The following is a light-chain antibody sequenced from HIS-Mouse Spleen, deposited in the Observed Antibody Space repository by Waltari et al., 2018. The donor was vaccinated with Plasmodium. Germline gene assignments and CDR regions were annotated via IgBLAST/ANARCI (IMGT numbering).Light chain of an antibody. CDR2: DVS. J-gene: IGLJ1*01. CDR1: SSDVGGYHY. Sequence: QSALTQPRSVSGSPGQSVTLSCTGTSSDVGGYHYVSCYQHHPGEAPQLMIYDVSKLPSGVPDRFSGSKSGNTASLTISGLQAEDEADYYCCSYAGSYTYVFGTGTKVTVL. V-gene: IGLV2-11*01. CDR3: CSYAGSYTYV.